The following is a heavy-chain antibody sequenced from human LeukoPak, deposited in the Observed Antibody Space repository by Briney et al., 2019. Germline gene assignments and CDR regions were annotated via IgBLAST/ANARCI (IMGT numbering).Heavy chain of an antibody. Sequence: GGSLRPSCAASGFSLSTYSMNWVRQAPGGGLELLSSICCTSRYIYYADSLKGRFTISRDNAKNSLYLQMNNLRPEDTALYYCARDIAPSTILARWFDPWGQGTLVTVSS. CDR3: ARDIAPSTILARWFDP. CDR2: ICCTSRYI. D-gene: IGHD3-3*01. J-gene: IGHJ5*02. V-gene: IGHV3-21*01. CDR1: GFSLSTYS.